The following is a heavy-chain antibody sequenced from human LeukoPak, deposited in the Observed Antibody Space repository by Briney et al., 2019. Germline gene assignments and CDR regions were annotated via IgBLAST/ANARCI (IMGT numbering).Heavy chain of an antibody. V-gene: IGHV3-23*01. CDR3: AKEVVLIVPAIDY. Sequence: PGGPLRLSCAASGFTFNSYAMNWVRQAPGKGLEWVSVISDSGGTTYYADSVKGRFTISRDNSKNTVYLQMNSLRAEDTAVYFCAKEVVLIVPAIDYWGQGALVTVSS. CDR1: GFTFNSYA. D-gene: IGHD3-22*01. CDR2: ISDSGGTT. J-gene: IGHJ4*02.